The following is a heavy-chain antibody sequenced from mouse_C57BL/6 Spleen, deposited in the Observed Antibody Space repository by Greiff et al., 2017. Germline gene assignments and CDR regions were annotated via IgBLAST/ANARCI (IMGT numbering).Heavy chain of an antibody. CDR2: ISSGSSTI. Sequence: EVKVVESGGGLVKPGGSLKLSCAASGFTFSDYGMHWVRQAPEKGLEWVAYISSGSSTIYYADTVKGRFTISIDNAKNTLFLQMTSLRSEDTAMYYCARLGNHYAMDYWGQGTSVTVSS. D-gene: IGHD2-1*01. CDR1: GFTFSDYG. V-gene: IGHV5-17*01. CDR3: ARLGNHYAMDY. J-gene: IGHJ4*01.